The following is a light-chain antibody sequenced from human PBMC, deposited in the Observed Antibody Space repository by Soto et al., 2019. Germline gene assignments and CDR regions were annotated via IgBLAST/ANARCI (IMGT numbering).Light chain of an antibody. Sequence: EIVLTQSPGTLSLSPGERATLSCRASQSVSSSYLAWYQQKPGQAPRLLIYGASNRASVIPDRFSGGASGTGFTLTISRLEPEDFAVYFCQQYGGSPPFTFGQGTKVEIK. J-gene: IGKJ2*01. CDR2: GAS. CDR1: QSVSSSY. V-gene: IGKV3-20*01. CDR3: QQYGGSPPFT.